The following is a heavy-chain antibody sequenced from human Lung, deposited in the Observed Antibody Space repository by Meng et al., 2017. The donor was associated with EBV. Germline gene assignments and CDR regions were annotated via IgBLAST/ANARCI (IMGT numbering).Heavy chain of an antibody. CDR2: IIHSGTT. CDR3: AREWGHSDNWYNYFDP. D-gene: IGHD1-20*01. J-gene: IGHJ5*02. Sequence: QAQVHQCGAGLFKSSASLSLPCAVSVGSFNDYFWHGIRQRPGKGLEWIGGIIHSGTTNYNPSLKSRVTISVDTSQNQFSLQVTSVSAADTAIYYCAREWGHSDNWYNYFDPWGQGTLVTVSS. CDR1: VGSFNDYF. V-gene: IGHV4-34*12.